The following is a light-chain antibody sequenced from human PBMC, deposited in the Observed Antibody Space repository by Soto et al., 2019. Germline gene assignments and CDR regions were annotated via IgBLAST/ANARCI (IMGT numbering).Light chain of an antibody. CDR2: VAF. Sequence: DIVVTQSPGTLSLSPGERATLSCRASQSVSSNYLAWYQQKPGQAPRLLIYVAFSRASDIPDRFSGSGSGTDFTLIISSLEPEDFAMYYCQQYGSTPFTFGPGTKVYVK. CDR1: QSVSSNY. CDR3: QQYGSTPFT. V-gene: IGKV3-20*01. J-gene: IGKJ3*01.